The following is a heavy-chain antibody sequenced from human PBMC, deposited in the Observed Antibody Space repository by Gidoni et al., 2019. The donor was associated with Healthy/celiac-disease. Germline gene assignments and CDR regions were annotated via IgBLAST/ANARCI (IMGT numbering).Heavy chain of an antibody. V-gene: IGHV4-34*01. CDR3: ARPSRTMVRGARQFAY. D-gene: IGHD3-10*01. CDR2: INHSGST. J-gene: IGHJ4*02. Sequence: IRQPPGKGLEWSGEINHSGSTNYNPSLKSRVTISVDTSKNQFSLKLSSVTAADTAVYYCARPSRTMVRGARQFAYWGQGTLVTVAS.